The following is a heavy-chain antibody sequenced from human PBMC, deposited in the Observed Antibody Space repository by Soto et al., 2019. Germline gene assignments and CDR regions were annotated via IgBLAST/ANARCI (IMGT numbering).Heavy chain of an antibody. CDR2: MYNSGST. CDR1: GGSISSYY. Sequence: QVQLQESGPGLVKPSETLSLTCTVSGGSISSYYWTWIRQPPGKGLEWIGFMYNSGSTHYNPSLKSRVTISLDTSKNQFSLNLRSVTAADTAVYYCASMGYHYGSGSYPLDYWGQGTLVTVCS. D-gene: IGHD3-10*01. V-gene: IGHV4-59*08. CDR3: ASMGYHYGSGSYPLDY. J-gene: IGHJ4*02.